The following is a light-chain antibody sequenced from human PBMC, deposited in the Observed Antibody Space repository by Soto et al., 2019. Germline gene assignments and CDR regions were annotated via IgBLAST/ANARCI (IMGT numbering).Light chain of an antibody. CDR2: GAS. CDR1: QTIFNSY. V-gene: IGKV3-20*01. CDR3: QQYGSSHT. Sequence: ENVLTQSPGTLSLSPGDTATLSCRASQTIFNSYLAWYQQKPGQAPRLLMYGASSRATGIPDRFSGGGSGTDFTLTITRLEPEEFGVYYCQQYGSSHTFGQGTKLEMK. J-gene: IGKJ2*01.